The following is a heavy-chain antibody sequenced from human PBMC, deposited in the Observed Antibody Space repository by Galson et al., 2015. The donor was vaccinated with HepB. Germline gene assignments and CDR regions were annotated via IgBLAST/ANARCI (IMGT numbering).Heavy chain of an antibody. CDR1: GYTFTSYY. Sequence: SVKVSCKASGYTFTSYYMHWVRQAPGQGLEWMGIINPSGGSTSYAQKLQGRVTMTRDTSTSTAYMELSSLRSEDTAVYYCARDFAAAASLDYWGQGTLVTVSS. J-gene: IGHJ4*02. CDR2: INPSGGST. CDR3: ARDFAAAASLDY. V-gene: IGHV1-46*04. D-gene: IGHD6-13*01.